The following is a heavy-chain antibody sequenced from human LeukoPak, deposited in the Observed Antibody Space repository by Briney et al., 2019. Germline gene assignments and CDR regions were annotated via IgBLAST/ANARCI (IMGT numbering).Heavy chain of an antibody. Sequence: ASVKVSCKASGGTFSSYAISWVRQAPGQGLEWMGGIIPIFGTANYAQKFQGRVTITADESTSTAYMELSSLRSEDTAVYYCARDEPAPNYDILTGYYRNYYYGMGVWGKGTTVTVSS. J-gene: IGHJ6*04. CDR1: GGTFSSYA. V-gene: IGHV1-69*13. D-gene: IGHD3-9*01. CDR2: IIPIFGTA. CDR3: ARDEPAPNYDILTGYYRNYYYGMGV.